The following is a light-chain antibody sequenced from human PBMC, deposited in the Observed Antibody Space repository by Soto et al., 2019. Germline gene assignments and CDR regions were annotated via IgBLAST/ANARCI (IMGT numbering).Light chain of an antibody. J-gene: IGLJ2*01. CDR1: SSDVGGYNY. V-gene: IGLV2-8*01. Sequence: QSVLTQPPSASGSPGQSVTISCTGTSSDVGGYNYVSWYQHHPGKAPKLMIYEVSARPSGVPDRFSGSKSGNTASLTVSGLQAEDEADYYCSSYAGSNNLGVFGGGTKLTVL. CDR3: SSYAGSNNLGV. CDR2: EVS.